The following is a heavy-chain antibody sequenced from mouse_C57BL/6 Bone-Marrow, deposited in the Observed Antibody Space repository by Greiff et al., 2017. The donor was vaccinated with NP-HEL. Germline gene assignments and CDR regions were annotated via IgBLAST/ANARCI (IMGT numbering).Heavy chain of an antibody. Sequence: VQLQQSGPELVKPGASVKISCKASGYSFTDYNMNWVKQSNGKSLEWIGVINPNYGTTSYNQKFKGKATLTVDKSSCTAYMQLNSLTSEDSAVYYWANDGSSYDWYFDVWGTGTTVTVSS. J-gene: IGHJ1*03. CDR1: GYSFTDYN. CDR3: ANDGSSYDWYFDV. D-gene: IGHD1-1*01. CDR2: INPNYGTT. V-gene: IGHV1-39*01.